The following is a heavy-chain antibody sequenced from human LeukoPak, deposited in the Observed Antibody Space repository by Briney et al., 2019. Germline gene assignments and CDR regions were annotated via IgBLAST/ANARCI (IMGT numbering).Heavy chain of an antibody. CDR1: GFTFSSYS. CDR2: ISVSSTTI. J-gene: IGHJ3*02. Sequence: GGSLRLSCAASGFTFSSYSMNWVRQAPGKGLEWVSYISVSSTTIYYADSVKGRFTISRDNAKNSLYLQMNSLRDEDTAVYYCARGRGGKSSGRNDAFDIWGQGTMVTVSS. CDR3: ARGRGGKSSGRNDAFDI. V-gene: IGHV3-48*02. D-gene: IGHD6-19*01.